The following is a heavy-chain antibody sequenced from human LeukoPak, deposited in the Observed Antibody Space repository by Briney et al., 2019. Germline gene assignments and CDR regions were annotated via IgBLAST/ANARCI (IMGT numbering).Heavy chain of an antibody. J-gene: IGHJ2*01. V-gene: IGHV4-4*07. Sequence: SETLSLTCTVSGGSISSYYWSWIRQPAGKGLEWIGRIYTSGSTNYNPSLKSRVTISVDTSKNQFSLKLSSVTAADTAVCYCARVSRYNNSNSRGVAKNWYFDLWGRGTLVTVSS. CDR2: IYTSGST. D-gene: IGHD4-11*01. CDR3: ARVSRYNNSNSRGVAKNWYFDL. CDR1: GGSISSYY.